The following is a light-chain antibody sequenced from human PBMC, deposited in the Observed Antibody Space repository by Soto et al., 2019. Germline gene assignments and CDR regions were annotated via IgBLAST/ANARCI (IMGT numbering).Light chain of an antibody. CDR2: GAS. V-gene: IGKV3-20*01. CDR3: QQYAGSPPRT. Sequence: EIVLTQSPGTLSLSRGERATLSCRASQSVTSNYLAWYQQKPGQAPRLLIYGASSRATGIPDRFSGSGSGTDFTLTISRLEPEDFAVYYCQQYAGSPPRTFGQGTKVEIK. J-gene: IGKJ1*01. CDR1: QSVTSNY.